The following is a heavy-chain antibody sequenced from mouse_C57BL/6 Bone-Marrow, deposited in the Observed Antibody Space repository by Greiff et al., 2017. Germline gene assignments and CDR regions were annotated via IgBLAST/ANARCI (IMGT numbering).Heavy chain of an antibody. V-gene: IGHV5-4*01. Sequence: EVQRVESGGGLVKPGGSLKLSCAASGFTFSSYAMSWVRQTPEQRLEWVATISAGGSYTYYPDNVKGRFTISRDNAKNTLYLQMSHLKSEDTALYYCARDYYSNPYAMDYWGQGTSVTVSS. CDR3: ARDYYSNPYAMDY. CDR2: ISAGGSYT. D-gene: IGHD2-5*01. J-gene: IGHJ4*01. CDR1: GFTFSSYA.